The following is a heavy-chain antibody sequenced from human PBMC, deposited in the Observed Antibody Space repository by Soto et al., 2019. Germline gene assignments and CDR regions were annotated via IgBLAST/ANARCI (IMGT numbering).Heavy chain of an antibody. CDR2: IYYSGST. D-gene: IGHD6-19*01. Sequence: SETLSLTCTVSGGSISGYYWSWIRQPPGKGLEWIGYIYYSGSTNYNPSLKSRVTISVDTSKNQFSLKLSSVTAADTAVYYCARGGSSGWNWFDPWGQGTLVTVSS. V-gene: IGHV4-59*01. J-gene: IGHJ5*02. CDR1: GGSISGYY. CDR3: ARGGSSGWNWFDP.